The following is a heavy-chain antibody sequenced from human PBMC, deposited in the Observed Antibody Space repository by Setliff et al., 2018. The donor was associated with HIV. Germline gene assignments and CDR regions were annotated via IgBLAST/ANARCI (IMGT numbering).Heavy chain of an antibody. J-gene: IGHJ4*02. V-gene: IGHV7-4-1*01. CDR3: ARLSPYGDYLLFQY. CDR2: IDTNTGNP. CDR1: GYTFTNYA. Sequence: ASVKVSCKASGYTFTNYAMNWLRQAPGQGLEWMGWIDTNTGNPTYAQGFTGRFVFSLDTSVSTAFLQIGTLKAEDTAVYYCARLSPYGDYLLFQYWGQGTQVTVSS. D-gene: IGHD4-17*01.